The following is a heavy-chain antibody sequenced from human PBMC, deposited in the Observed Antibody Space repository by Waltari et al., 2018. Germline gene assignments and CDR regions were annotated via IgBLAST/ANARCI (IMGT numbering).Heavy chain of an antibody. Sequence: EVQLVESGGGLVKPGGSLGLSCAASGFTFSSYSMTWVRQAPGKGLEWVSSISSSSSYIYYADSVKGRFTISRDNAKNSLYLQMNSLRAEDTAVYYCARANNLEWLFSHYYYYMDVWGKGTTVTISS. CDR3: ARANNLEWLFSHYYYYMDV. V-gene: IGHV3-21*01. CDR2: ISSSSSYI. CDR1: GFTFSSYS. J-gene: IGHJ6*03. D-gene: IGHD3-3*01.